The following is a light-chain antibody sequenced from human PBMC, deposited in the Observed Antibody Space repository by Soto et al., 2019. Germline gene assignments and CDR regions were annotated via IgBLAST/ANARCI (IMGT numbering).Light chain of an antibody. CDR2: WAS. Sequence: DIVMTQSPDSLAVSLGERATINCKSSQSVLYSSNNKNYLAWYQHKPGQPPKLLIYWASTRESGVPDRFSGSGSGTDFTLTISSLQAEDVAVYYCQQYYSTPPITFCQGTRLEIK. CDR3: QQYYSTPPIT. J-gene: IGKJ5*01. V-gene: IGKV4-1*01. CDR1: QSVLYSSNNKNY.